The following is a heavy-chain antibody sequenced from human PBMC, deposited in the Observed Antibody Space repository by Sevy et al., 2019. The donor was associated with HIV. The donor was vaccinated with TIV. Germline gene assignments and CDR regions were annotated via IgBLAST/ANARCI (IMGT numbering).Heavy chain of an antibody. D-gene: IGHD6-6*01. CDR1: GFTFSSYS. CDR2: ISSSSSTI. J-gene: IGHJ4*02. V-gene: IGHV3-48*02. CDR3: ARDQAKQLVLGGFDY. Sequence: GGSLRLSCAASGFTFSSYSMNWVRQAPGKGLEWVSHISSSSSTIYYADSVKGRFTISRDNAKNSLYLQMNSLRDEDTAVYYCARDQAKQLVLGGFDYWGQGTLVTVSS.